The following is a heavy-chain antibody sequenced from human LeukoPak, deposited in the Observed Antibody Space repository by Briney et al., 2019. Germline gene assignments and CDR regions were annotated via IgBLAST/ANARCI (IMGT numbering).Heavy chain of an antibody. Sequence: GGSLRLSCAASGFTFTSHWVSWVRQAPGKRLQWVANINQDGGEKHYVDSVRGRFTISRDNTKNSLYLQMNSVSVEDSAVYYCASNWDYVRGYGMDVWGQGTTVAVSS. CDR1: GFTFTSHW. V-gene: IGHV3-7*01. D-gene: IGHD1-7*01. CDR2: INQDGGEK. CDR3: ASNWDYVRGYGMDV. J-gene: IGHJ6*02.